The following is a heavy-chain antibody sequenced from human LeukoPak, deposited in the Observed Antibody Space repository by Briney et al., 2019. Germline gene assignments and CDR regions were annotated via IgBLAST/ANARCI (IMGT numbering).Heavy chain of an antibody. J-gene: IGHJ5*02. CDR2: ISGSGGST. D-gene: IGHD3-22*01. V-gene: IGHV3-23*01. CDR3: AKDRLDYYDSSGSSSNWFDP. Sequence: GGSLRLSCAASGFTFSSYAMSWVRQAPGKGLEWVSAISGSGGSTYYADSVKGRFTISRDNSKNTLYLQMNSLRAEDTAVYYCAKDRLDYYDSSGSSSNWFDPWGQGTLVTVSS. CDR1: GFTFSSYA.